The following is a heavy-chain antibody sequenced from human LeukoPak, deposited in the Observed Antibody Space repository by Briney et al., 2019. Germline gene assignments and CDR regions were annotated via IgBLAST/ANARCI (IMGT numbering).Heavy chain of an antibody. CDR1: GYTFTSYG. D-gene: IGHD6-13*01. CDR2: ISAYNGNT. J-gene: IGHJ5*01. V-gene: IGHV1-18*01. Sequence: ASVKVSCKASGYTFTSYGISWVRQAPGQGLEWMGWISAYNGNTNYAQRLQGRVTMTTDTSTSTAYMELRSLRSDDTAVYYCVRGPVDSLGYSSSWFDYWGQGTLVTVSS. CDR3: VRGPVDSLGYSSSWFDY.